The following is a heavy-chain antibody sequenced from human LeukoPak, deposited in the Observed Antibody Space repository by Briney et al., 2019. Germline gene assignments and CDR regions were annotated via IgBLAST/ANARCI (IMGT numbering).Heavy chain of an antibody. Sequence: SQTLSLTCTVSGGSISSGGYYWSWIRQHPGKGLEWIGYIYYSGSTYYNPSLKSRVTISVDTSKNQFSLKLSSVTAADTAVYYCAKIGGVYYGSGTTLSDDWGQGTLVTVSS. J-gene: IGHJ4*02. V-gene: IGHV4-31*03. CDR1: GGSISSGGYY. CDR2: IYYSGST. CDR3: AKIGGVYYGSGTTLSDD. D-gene: IGHD3-10*01.